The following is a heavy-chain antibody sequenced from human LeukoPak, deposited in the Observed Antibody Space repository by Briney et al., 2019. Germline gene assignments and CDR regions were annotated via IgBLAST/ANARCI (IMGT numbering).Heavy chain of an antibody. J-gene: IGHJ4*02. CDR2: ISGSGGST. D-gene: IGHD3-10*01. Sequence: GGSLRLSCAASGFTVSSAWMNWVRQTPGTGLEWVSAISGSGGSTYYADSVKGRFTISRDNSKNTLYLQMNSLRAEDTAVYYCAKALLWFGELLYDYWGQGTLVTVSS. CDR3: AKALLWFGELLYDY. CDR1: GFTVSSAW. V-gene: IGHV3-23*01.